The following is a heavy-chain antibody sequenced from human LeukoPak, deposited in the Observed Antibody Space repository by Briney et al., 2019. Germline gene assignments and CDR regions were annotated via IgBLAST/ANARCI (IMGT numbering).Heavy chain of an antibody. CDR2: FSGSGGST. D-gene: IGHD2-15*01. V-gene: IGHV3-23*01. CDR1: GFTFSSYA. Sequence: GGSLRPSCAASGFTFSSYAMSWVRQAPGKGLECISGFSGSGGSTYYADSVKGRFTISRDNSKNTLYLQMNSLRAEDTAVYYCVNLTPSRIIVVVVAAIPDYWGQGTLVTVSS. CDR3: VNLTPSRIIVVVVAAIPDY. J-gene: IGHJ4*02.